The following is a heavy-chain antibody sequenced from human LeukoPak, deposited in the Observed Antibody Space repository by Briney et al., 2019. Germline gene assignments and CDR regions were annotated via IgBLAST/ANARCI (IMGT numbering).Heavy chain of an antibody. CDR1: GGTFSSYA. Sequence: SVKVSSKASGGTFSSYAISWVRQAPGQGLEWMGGIIPIFGTANYAQKFQGRVTITADESTSTAYMELSSLRSEDTAVYYCARVADCTNGVCYNWFDPWGQGTLVTVSS. V-gene: IGHV1-69*13. CDR2: IIPIFGTA. J-gene: IGHJ5*02. D-gene: IGHD2-8*01. CDR3: ARVADCTNGVCYNWFDP.